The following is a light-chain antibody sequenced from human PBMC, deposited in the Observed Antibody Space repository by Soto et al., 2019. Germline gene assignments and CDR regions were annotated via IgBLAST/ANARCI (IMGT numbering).Light chain of an antibody. CDR1: SSDIGGYNY. CDR3: CSVTSGNTAYV. Sequence: QSVLTQPGSVSGSPGQSITISCTGTSSDIGGYNYVSWYQQHPGKAPILMIYEVTNRPSGVSTRFSGSKSGNTAYLTIYGLQTEDDADYYCCSVTSGNTAYVFGTGTKLTVL. V-gene: IGLV2-14*01. J-gene: IGLJ1*01. CDR2: EVT.